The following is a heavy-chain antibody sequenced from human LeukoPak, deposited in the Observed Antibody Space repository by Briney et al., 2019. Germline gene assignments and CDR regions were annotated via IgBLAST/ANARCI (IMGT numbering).Heavy chain of an antibody. D-gene: IGHD3-22*01. CDR3: ATITMIVVDPNDGVDY. CDR1: GFTFSSYA. Sequence: PGGSLRLSCAASGFTFSSYAMSWVRQAPGKGLEWVSAISGSGGSTYYADSVKGRFTISRDNSKNTLYLQMNSLRAEDTAVYYCATITMIVVDPNDGVDYWGQGTLVTVSS. CDR2: ISGSGGST. V-gene: IGHV3-23*01. J-gene: IGHJ4*02.